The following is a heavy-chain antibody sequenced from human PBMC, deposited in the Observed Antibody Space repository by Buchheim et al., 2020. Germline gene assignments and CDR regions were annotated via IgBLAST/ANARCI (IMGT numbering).Heavy chain of an antibody. V-gene: IGHV4-34*01. CDR3: ARGLKSGYLQNYYYYGMDV. Sequence: QVQLQQWGAGLLKPSETLSLTCAVYGGSFSGYYWSWIRQPPGKGLEWIGEINHSGSTNYNPSLKSRVTISVATSKNHFSLKLSSVTAADTAVYYCARGLKSGYLQNYYYYGMDVWGQGTT. CDR1: GGSFSGYY. J-gene: IGHJ6*02. D-gene: IGHD3-22*01. CDR2: INHSGST.